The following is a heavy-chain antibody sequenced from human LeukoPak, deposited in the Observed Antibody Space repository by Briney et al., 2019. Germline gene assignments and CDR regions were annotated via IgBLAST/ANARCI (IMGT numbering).Heavy chain of an antibody. V-gene: IGHV1-18*04. J-gene: IGHJ4*02. CDR2: ISAYNGNT. CDR3: ARESLAVAGTYFDY. D-gene: IGHD6-19*01. CDR1: GFPFTDYY. Sequence: ASVKVSCKASGFPFTDYYMHWVRQAPGQGLEWMGWISAYNGNTNYAQKLQGRVTMTTDTSTSTAYMELRSLRSDDTAVYYCARESLAVAGTYFDYWGQGTLVTVSS.